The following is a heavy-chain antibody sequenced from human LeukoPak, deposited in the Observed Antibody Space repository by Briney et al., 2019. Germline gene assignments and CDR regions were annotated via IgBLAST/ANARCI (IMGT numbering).Heavy chain of an antibody. Sequence: ASVTVSCTASGYTFTSYQMHWVRQAPGQGLEWMGIIKPSDGSTSYAQKFQGRVTMTRDTSTSTVYMELSSLRSEDTAVYYCARDGPRGYDFWSGPTYYFDYWGQGTLVTVSS. CDR3: ARDGPRGYDFWSGPTYYFDY. CDR1: GYTFTSYQ. V-gene: IGHV1-46*01. D-gene: IGHD3-3*01. J-gene: IGHJ4*02. CDR2: IKPSDGST.